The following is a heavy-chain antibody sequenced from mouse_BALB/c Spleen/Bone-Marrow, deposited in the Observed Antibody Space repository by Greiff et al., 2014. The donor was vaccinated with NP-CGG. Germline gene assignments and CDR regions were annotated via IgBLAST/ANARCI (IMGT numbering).Heavy chain of an antibody. D-gene: IGHD1-1*01. Sequence: EVKLMESGGDLVKPGGSLKLSCAASGISFSTYGMSWVRQTPDKRLEWVATISSGDSYTYYPDSVKGRFTISRDNAKNPLYLQMSSLKSEDTAMYYCAFITTVAYWGQGTLVTVSA. CDR3: AFITTVAY. CDR1: GISFSTYG. CDR2: ISSGDSYT. V-gene: IGHV5-6*01. J-gene: IGHJ3*01.